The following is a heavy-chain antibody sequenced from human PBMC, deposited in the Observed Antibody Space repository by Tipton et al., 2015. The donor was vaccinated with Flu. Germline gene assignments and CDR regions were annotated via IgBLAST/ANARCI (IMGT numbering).Heavy chain of an antibody. CDR3: ARDDRVVVVPAAMGFLYGMDV. V-gene: IGHV4-34*01. CDR1: GGSFSGYY. CDR2: INHSGST. D-gene: IGHD2-2*01. J-gene: IGHJ6*02. Sequence: LRLSFAVYGGSFSGYYWSWIRQPPGKGLEWIGEINHSGSTNYNPSLKSRVTISVDTSKNQFSLKLSSVTAADTAVYYCARDDRVVVVPAAMGFLYGMDVWGQGTTVTVSS.